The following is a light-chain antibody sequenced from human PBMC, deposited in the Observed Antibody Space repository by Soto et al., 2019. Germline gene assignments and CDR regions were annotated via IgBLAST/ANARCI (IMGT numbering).Light chain of an antibody. CDR2: NDL. Sequence: QSVLTQPPSASGTPGQRVPISCSASGPYIEVNAINWYQQVPGTAPRLLIYNDLQRPSGVPDRFSGSRSGSSASLVIVGLQSEDDADYSCAAWDHSLQGWVFGGGTQLTVL. V-gene: IGLV1-44*01. J-gene: IGLJ3*02. CDR1: GPYIEVNA. CDR3: AAWDHSLQGWV.